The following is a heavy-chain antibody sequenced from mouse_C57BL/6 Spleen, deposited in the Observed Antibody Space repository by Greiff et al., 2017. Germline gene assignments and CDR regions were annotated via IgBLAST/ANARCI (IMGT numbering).Heavy chain of an antibody. CDR1: GYTFTSYW. Sequence: QVHVKQPGAELVRPGSSVKLSCKASGYTFTSYWMDWVKQRPGQGLEWIGNIYPSDSETHYNQKFKDKATLTVDKSSSTAYMQLSSLTSEDSAVYYCARGGYYSNYDWYFDVWGTGTTVTVSS. CDR3: ARGGYYSNYDWYFDV. CDR2: IYPSDSET. D-gene: IGHD2-5*01. J-gene: IGHJ1*03. V-gene: IGHV1-61*01.